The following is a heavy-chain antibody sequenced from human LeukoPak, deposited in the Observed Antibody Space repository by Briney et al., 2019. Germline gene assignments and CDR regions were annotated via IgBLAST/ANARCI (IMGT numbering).Heavy chain of an antibody. Sequence: SETLSLTCTVSGGSISSSSYYWGWIRQPPGKGLEWIGSIYYSGSTYYNPSLKSRVTISVDTSKNQFSLKLNSVTAADTAVYYCARDGRGYSYGYEDYWGQGTLVTVSS. CDR1: GGSISSSSYY. D-gene: IGHD5-18*01. CDR3: ARDGRGYSYGYEDY. J-gene: IGHJ4*02. CDR2: IYYSGST. V-gene: IGHV4-39*07.